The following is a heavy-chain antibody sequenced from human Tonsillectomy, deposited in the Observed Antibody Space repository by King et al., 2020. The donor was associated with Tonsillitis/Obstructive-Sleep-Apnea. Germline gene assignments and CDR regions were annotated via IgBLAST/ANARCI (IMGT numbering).Heavy chain of an antibody. CDR2: IYYSGST. Sequence: QLQESGPGLVKPSETLSLTCTVSGGSVSSGSYYWSWIRQPPGKGLEWIGYIYYSGSTNYNPSLKSRVTISVDTSKNQFSLKLSSVTAADTAVYYCARDQGVPRYCSSTSCQWGGFDYWRQGTLVTVSS. V-gene: IGHV4-61*01. CDR1: GGSVSSGSYY. J-gene: IGHJ4*02. CDR3: ARDQGVPRYCSSTSCQWGGFDY. D-gene: IGHD2-2*01.